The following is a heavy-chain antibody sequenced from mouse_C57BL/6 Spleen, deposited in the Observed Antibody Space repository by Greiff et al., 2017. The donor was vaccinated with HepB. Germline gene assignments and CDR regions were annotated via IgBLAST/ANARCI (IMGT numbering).Heavy chain of an antibody. J-gene: IGHJ1*03. CDR2: IYPRSGNT. V-gene: IGHV1-81*01. CDR3: ARRDVGWYFDV. Sequence: VQLQQSGAELARPGASVKLSCKASGYTFTSYGISWVKQRTGQGLEWIGEIYPRSGNTYYNEKFKGKATLTADKSSSTAYMELRSLTSEDSAVYFCARRDVGWYFDVWGTGTTVTVSS. D-gene: IGHD3-3*01. CDR1: GYTFTSYG.